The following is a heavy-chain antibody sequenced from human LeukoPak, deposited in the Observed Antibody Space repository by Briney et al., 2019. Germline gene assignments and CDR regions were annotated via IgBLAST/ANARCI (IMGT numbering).Heavy chain of an antibody. CDR3: ARDYYGSGSYFSSD. Sequence: ASVKVSCKASGYTFTSYGISWVRQAPGQGLEWMGWISAYNGNTNYAQKLQDRVTMTTDASTSTAYMELRSLRSDDTAVYYCARDYYGSGSYFSSDWGQGTLVTVSS. V-gene: IGHV1-18*01. D-gene: IGHD3-10*01. J-gene: IGHJ4*02. CDR2: ISAYNGNT. CDR1: GYTFTSYG.